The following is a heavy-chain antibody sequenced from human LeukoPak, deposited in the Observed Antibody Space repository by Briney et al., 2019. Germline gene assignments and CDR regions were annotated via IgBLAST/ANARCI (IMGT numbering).Heavy chain of an antibody. Sequence: SETLSLTCTVSGGSISSYYWSWIRQPPGKGLEWIGYIYYSGSTNYNPSLKSRVTISVDTSKNQFSPKLSSVTAADTAVYYCARLLYDFWSGYYLYYFDYWGQGTLVTVSS. D-gene: IGHD3-3*01. CDR2: IYYSGST. J-gene: IGHJ4*02. CDR1: GGSISSYY. CDR3: ARLLYDFWSGYYLYYFDY. V-gene: IGHV4-59*08.